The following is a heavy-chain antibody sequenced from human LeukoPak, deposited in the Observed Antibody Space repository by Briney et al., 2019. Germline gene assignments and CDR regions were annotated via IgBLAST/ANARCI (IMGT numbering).Heavy chain of an antibody. Sequence: GGSLRLSCAASGFTFSSYWMHWVRQVPGKGLVWVSRINIDDDNTNYADSVKGRFTISRDNAKNTLYLQMNSLTAEDTAVYYCARGTYYYEFWGQGTLVTVSS. CDR3: ARGTYYYEF. J-gene: IGHJ4*02. CDR1: GFTFSSYW. D-gene: IGHD3-10*01. CDR2: INIDDDNT. V-gene: IGHV3-74*01.